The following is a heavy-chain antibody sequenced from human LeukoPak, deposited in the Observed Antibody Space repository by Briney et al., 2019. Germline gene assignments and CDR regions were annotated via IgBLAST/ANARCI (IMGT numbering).Heavy chain of an antibody. J-gene: IGHJ4*02. V-gene: IGHV4-38-2*02. CDR1: GYSISSGYY. CDR3: ARDLYSSGWGYFDY. Sequence: SETLSFTCTISGYSISSGYYWGWIRQPPGKGLEWIGSIYHSGSTHYNPSLKSRVTISLDTSENQFSLKLSSVTAADTAVYYCARDLYSSGWGYFDYWGQGTLVTVSS. CDR2: IYHSGST. D-gene: IGHD6-19*01.